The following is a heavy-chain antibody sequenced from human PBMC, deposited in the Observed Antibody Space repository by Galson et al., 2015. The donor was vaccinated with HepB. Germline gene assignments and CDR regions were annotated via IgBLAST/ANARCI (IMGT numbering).Heavy chain of an antibody. V-gene: IGHV5-51*01. CDR1: RYSFTSYW. CDR3: ARDSCGGDCYLL. Sequence: QSGAEVKKPGESLKISCQGSRYSFTSYWIGWVRQMPGRGLEWMGIIHPGNSDTRYSPSFQGRVTISADKSISTAYLQWSSLKASDTAMYYCARDSCGGDCYLLWGQGTLVTVSS. D-gene: IGHD2-21*02. CDR2: IHPGNSDT. J-gene: IGHJ4*02.